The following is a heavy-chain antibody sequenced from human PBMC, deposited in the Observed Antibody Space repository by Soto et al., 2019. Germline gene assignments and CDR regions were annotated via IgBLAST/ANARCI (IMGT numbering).Heavy chain of an antibody. CDR1: GFTFSSYA. J-gene: IGHJ6*02. Sequence: WGSLRLSCAASGFTFSSYAMHWVRQAPGKGLERVAVISYDGSNKYYADSVKGRFTISRDNSKNTLYLQMNSLRAEDTAVYYCARPVQWELLRPNYYCYYGMDVWGQGTTVTVSS. V-gene: IGHV3-30-3*01. CDR3: ARPVQWELLRPNYYCYYGMDV. D-gene: IGHD1-26*01. CDR2: ISYDGSNK.